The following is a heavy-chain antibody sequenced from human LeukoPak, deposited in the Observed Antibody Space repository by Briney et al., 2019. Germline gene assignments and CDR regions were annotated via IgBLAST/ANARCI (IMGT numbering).Heavy chain of an antibody. V-gene: IGHV4-38-2*02. CDR2: IYHSGST. CDR1: GYSISSGYY. Sequence: SETLSLTCTVSGYSISSGYYWGWIRQPPGKGLEWIGSIYHSGSTYYNPSLKSRVTISVDTSKNQFSLKLSSVTAADTAMYYCAREVADYGGYYYYHYMDVWGKGTTVTISS. CDR3: AREVADYGGYYYYHYMDV. J-gene: IGHJ6*03. D-gene: IGHD4-23*01.